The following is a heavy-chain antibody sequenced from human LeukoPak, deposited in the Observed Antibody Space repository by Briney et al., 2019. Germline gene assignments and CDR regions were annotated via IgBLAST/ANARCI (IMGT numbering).Heavy chain of an antibody. Sequence: ASVKVSCKASGGTFSSYAISWVQQAPGKGLEWMGLVDPEDGETIYAEKFQGRVTITADTSTDTAYMELSSLRSEDTAVYYCATLNPDSTYYYYMDVWGKGTTVTVSS. CDR1: GGTFSSYA. V-gene: IGHV1-69-2*01. D-gene: IGHD2/OR15-2a*01. J-gene: IGHJ6*03. CDR2: VDPEDGET. CDR3: ATLNPDSTYYYYMDV.